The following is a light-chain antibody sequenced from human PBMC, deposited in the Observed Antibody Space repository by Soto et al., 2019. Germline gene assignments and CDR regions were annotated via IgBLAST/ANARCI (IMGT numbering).Light chain of an antibody. Sequence: QSVLTQPPSVSGAPGQRVTISCTGSSSNIGAGYDVHWYQQLPGTAPKLLIYGNSNRPSGVPDRFSGSKSGTSASLAITGLQVEDEADYYCQSYDSSVSGYVFGTGTKLTVL. J-gene: IGLJ1*01. V-gene: IGLV1-40*01. CDR3: QSYDSSVSGYV. CDR1: SSNIGAGYD. CDR2: GNS.